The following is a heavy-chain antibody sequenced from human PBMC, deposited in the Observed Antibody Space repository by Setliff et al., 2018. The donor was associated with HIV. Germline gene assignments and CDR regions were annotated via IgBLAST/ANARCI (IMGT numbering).Heavy chain of an antibody. V-gene: IGHV4-4*09. J-gene: IGHJ4*02. Sequence: SETLFLTCTVSGDSISSYYWSWIRQPPGKGLEWIGYIYSTGSTNYNPSLKSRVTISVDTSKNQFSLKLTSVTAADTAVYYCARHEIGGYSYYFDYWGQGTLVTVSS. CDR3: ARHEIGGYSYYFDY. CDR1: GDSISSYY. CDR2: IYSTGST. D-gene: IGHD5-18*01.